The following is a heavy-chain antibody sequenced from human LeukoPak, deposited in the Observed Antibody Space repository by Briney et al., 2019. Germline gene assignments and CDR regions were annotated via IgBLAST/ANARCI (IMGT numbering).Heavy chain of an antibody. CDR1: GFTFYSYA. D-gene: IGHD5-12*01. CDR2: IIVSGGST. CDR3: AKALSGGYDYYYYGMDV. J-gene: IGHJ6*02. Sequence: GGSLRLSCAASGFTFYSYAMSWVRQAPGKGLEWVSGIIVSGGSTYYADSVKGRFTISRDNSKNTLYLQMNSLRVEDTAVYYCAKALSGGYDYYYYGMDVWGQGTTVTVSS. V-gene: IGHV3-23*01.